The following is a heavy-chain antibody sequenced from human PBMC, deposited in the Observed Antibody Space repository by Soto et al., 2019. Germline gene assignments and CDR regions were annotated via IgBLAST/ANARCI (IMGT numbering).Heavy chain of an antibody. CDR2: IYYSGST. V-gene: IGHV4-31*03. CDR3: ARAPGGWLRLTVAQYYFDY. CDR1: GGSISSGGYY. J-gene: IGHJ4*02. Sequence: SETLSLTCTVSGGSISSGGYYWSWIRQHPGKGLEWIGYIYYSGSTYYNPSLKSRVTISVDTSKNQFSLKLSSVTAADTAVYYCARAPGGWLRLTVAQYYFDYWGQGTLVTVS. D-gene: IGHD5-12*01.